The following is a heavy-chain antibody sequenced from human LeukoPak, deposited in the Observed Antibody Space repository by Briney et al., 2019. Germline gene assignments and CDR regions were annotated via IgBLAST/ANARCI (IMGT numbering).Heavy chain of an antibody. D-gene: IGHD3-22*01. V-gene: IGHV3-21*01. CDR1: GFTFSSYS. J-gene: IGHJ4*02. CDR3: ARGFYDSSGYFLLDY. CDR2: ISSSSSYR. Sequence: PGGSLRLSCAASGFTFSSYSMNWVRQAPGKGLEWVSSISSSSSYRYYADSVKGRFTISRDNAKNSLYLQMNSLRAEDTAVYYCARGFYDSSGYFLLDYWGQGTLVTVSS.